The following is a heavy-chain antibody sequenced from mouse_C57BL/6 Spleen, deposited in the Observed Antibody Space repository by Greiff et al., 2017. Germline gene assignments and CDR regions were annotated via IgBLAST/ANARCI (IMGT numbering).Heavy chain of an antibody. J-gene: IGHJ2*01. CDR1: GFTFSSYG. Sequence: EVKVEESGGDLVKPGGSLKLSCAASGFTFSSYGMSLVRQPPDTRLEWVATISSGGSYPYYPDSVKGRHTISRDNAKNTLYLQMSSLKSEDAAIYYCARHEGIYYDPLDYWGQGTTLTVSS. CDR2: ISSGGSYP. CDR3: ARHEGIYYDPLDY. V-gene: IGHV5-6*02. D-gene: IGHD2-4*01.